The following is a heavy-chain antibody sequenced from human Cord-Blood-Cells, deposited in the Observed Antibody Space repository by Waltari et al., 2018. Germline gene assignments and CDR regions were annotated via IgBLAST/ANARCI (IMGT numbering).Heavy chain of an antibody. CDR2: ISGSGGST. CDR1: GFTFSSYA. CDR3: AKMGDYDFWSGYYAFDI. D-gene: IGHD3-3*01. J-gene: IGHJ3*02. V-gene: IGHV3-23*01. Sequence: EVQLLESGGGLVQPGGSLRLSCAASGFTFSSYAMSWVRQAPGKGLEWGSAISGSGGSTYYADSVKGRFTISRDNSKNTLYLQMNSLRAEDTAVYYCAKMGDYDFWSGYYAFDIWGQGTMVTVSS.